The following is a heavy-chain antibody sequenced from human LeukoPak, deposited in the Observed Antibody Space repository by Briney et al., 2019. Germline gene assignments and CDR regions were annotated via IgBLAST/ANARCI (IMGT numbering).Heavy chain of an antibody. CDR1: GFTFSSYA. CDR3: ARVEHSGYDPYYFDY. CDR2: ISGSGGST. J-gene: IGHJ4*02. V-gene: IGHV3-23*01. D-gene: IGHD5-12*01. Sequence: GGSLRLSCAASGFTFSSYAMSWVRQAPGKGLEWVSAISGSGGSTYYADSVKGRFTISRDNAKNSLYLQMNSLRAEDTAVYYCARVEHSGYDPYYFDYWGQGTLVTVSS.